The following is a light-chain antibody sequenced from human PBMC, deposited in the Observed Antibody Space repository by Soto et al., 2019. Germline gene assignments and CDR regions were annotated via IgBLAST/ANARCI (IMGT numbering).Light chain of an antibody. CDR3: QSYDTSLSGSV. CDR1: KSNIGAGNS. CDR2: ANT. Sequence: QSVLTQPPSVSGAPGQRVTISCAGSKSNIGAGNSVQWYQQLPGTAPKLLIYANTNRRSGVPDRFSGSQSGPSASLAITGLQAEDEADYYCQSYDTSLSGSVFGSGTKLTVL. J-gene: IGLJ1*01. V-gene: IGLV1-40*01.